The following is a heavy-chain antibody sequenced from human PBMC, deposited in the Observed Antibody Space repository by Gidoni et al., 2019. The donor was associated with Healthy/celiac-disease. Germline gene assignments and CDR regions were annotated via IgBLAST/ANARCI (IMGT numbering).Heavy chain of an antibody. CDR2: IYPGDSDT. CDR1: GYIFTSYW. CDR3: ARLGSSLFGDFDY. V-gene: IGHV5-51*03. Sequence: VQLVQSGAAVTKPGESPQYPCNGSGYIFTSYWIGWVRQMPGKGLEWMGIIYPGDSDTRYSPSFQGQGTISADKSISTAYLQWNSLKASDTAMYYCARLGSSLFGDFDYWGQGTLVTVSS. D-gene: IGHD3-10*02. J-gene: IGHJ4*02.